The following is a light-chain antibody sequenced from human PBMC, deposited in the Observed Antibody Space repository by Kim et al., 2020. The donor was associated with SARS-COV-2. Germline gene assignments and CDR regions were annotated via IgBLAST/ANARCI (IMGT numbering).Light chain of an antibody. V-gene: IGKV1-39*01. J-gene: IGKJ4*01. CDR3: QQSHSTPLLT. Sequence: GDRGTRGGRESGSRSIYLNWDERKGGKAPKLRSEAASTVQRGVPSRFSGSGAGTDFTLTITSLQPEDLATDYCQQSHSTPLLTFGGGTKVDIK. CDR1: GSRSIY. CDR2: AAS.